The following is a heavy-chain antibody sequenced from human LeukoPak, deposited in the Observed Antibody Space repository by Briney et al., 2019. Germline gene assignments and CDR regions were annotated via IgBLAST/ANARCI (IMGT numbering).Heavy chain of an antibody. D-gene: IGHD2-15*01. CDR3: AKGRHIVVVAPMDY. CDR1: GFTFSGYV. J-gene: IGHJ4*02. V-gene: IGHV3-23*01. CDR2: ISGSGGRT. Sequence: GGSLRLSCAASGFTFSGYVMSWVRQALGKGLEWGSAISGSGGRTYYSALVKGRVTIPRDNSKNTLYLQMNSLTAEDTAVYYCAKGRHIVVVAPMDYWGQGTLVTVSS.